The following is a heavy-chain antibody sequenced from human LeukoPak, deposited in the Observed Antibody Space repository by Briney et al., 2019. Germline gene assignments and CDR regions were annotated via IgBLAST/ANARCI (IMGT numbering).Heavy chain of an antibody. J-gene: IGHJ4*02. CDR1: GFTLSDYY. CDR2: IKSDGAV. D-gene: IGHD3-22*01. V-gene: IGHV3-15*01. Sequence: GGSLRLSCAASGFTLSDYYMSWVRQAPGKGLEWVARIKSDGAVDYASPVKGRLTISKDYSKNTLYLQMNSLKVEDTAVYYCVIDDYYDYSGTREADYFDYWGQGTLVTVSS. CDR3: VIDDYYDYSGTREADYFDY.